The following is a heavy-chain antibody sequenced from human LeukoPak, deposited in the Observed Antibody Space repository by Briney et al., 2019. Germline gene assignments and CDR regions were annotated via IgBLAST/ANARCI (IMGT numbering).Heavy chain of an antibody. CDR2: IKQDGSEK. J-gene: IGHJ4*02. V-gene: IGHV3-7*03. Sequence: GGSLRLSCAASGFTFSSYWMSWVRQAPGKGLEWVANIKQDGSEKYYVDSVKGRFTISRDNAKNSLYLQMNSLRSDDTAVYYCARAPEYSYGYGQGEAPLDYWGQGTLVTVSS. CDR1: GFTFSSYW. D-gene: IGHD5-18*01. CDR3: ARAPEYSYGYGQGEAPLDY.